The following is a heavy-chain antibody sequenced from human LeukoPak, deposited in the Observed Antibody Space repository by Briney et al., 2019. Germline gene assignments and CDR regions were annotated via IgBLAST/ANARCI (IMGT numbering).Heavy chain of an antibody. V-gene: IGHV3-23*01. CDR3: AKGTHYYDSSGYWGAFDI. J-gene: IGHJ3*02. Sequence: GGSLRLSCAGSGFTFSSCAMSWVRQAPGKGLEWVSAISGSGDGTYYADSVKGRFTISRGNSKNTLYLQMNSLRAEDTAVYYCAKGTHYYDSSGYWGAFDIWGQGTMVTVSS. CDR2: ISGSGDGT. D-gene: IGHD3-22*01. CDR1: GFTFSSCA.